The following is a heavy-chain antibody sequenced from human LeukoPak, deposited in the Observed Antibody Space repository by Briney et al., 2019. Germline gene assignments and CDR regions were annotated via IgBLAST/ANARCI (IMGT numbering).Heavy chain of an antibody. V-gene: IGHV3-21*01. J-gene: IGHJ4*02. CDR1: GFTFGSCS. CDR3: ARGPKYIASTGPHYFDY. CDR2: ISHGSSYI. D-gene: IGHD1-1*01. Sequence: GESLRLSCAASGFTFGSCSMNWVRQAPGKGLEWVSSISHGSSYIYYADSVKGRFTISRDNAENSLYLQMNSLRAEDTAVYYCARGPKYIASTGPHYFDYWGQGTLVTVSS.